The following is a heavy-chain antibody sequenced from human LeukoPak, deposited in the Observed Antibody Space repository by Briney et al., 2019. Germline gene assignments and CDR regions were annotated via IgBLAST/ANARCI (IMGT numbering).Heavy chain of an antibody. V-gene: IGHV4-59*12. J-gene: IGHJ4*02. CDR3: AREGDYYDTIGTLDY. Sequence: SETLSLTCTVSGGSISSYYWSWIRQPPGKGLEWIGYIYYSGSTNYNPSLKSRVTISVDTSKNQFSLKLSSVTAADTAVYYCAREGDYYDTIGTLDYWGQGTLVTVSS. D-gene: IGHD3-22*01. CDR1: GGSISSYY. CDR2: IYYSGST.